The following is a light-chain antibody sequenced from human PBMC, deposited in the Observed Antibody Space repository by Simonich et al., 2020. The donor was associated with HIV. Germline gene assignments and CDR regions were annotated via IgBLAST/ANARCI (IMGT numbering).Light chain of an antibody. J-gene: IGKJ3*01. CDR2: GAS. CDR1: QSVSSN. V-gene: IGKV3-15*01. CDR3: QHYNNWPFT. Sequence: EIVMTQSPATLSVSPGERATLSCRASQSVSSNLSWYQQKPGQAPRLLISGASTRATGIPARFSGSGSGTDFTLTISSLQSEDFAVYYCQHYNNWPFTFGPGTKVDIK.